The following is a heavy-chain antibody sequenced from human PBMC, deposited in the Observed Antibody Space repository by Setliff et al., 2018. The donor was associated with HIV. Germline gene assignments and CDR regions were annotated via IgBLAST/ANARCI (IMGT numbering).Heavy chain of an antibody. CDR3: GRVPYKSAWFSGGHNPFDV. CDR1: GYSFTSYG. J-gene: IGHJ3*01. V-gene: IGHV1-18*01. CDR2: ISPYNGNT. D-gene: IGHD6-19*01. Sequence: ASVKVSCKASGYSFTSYGITWVRQAPGQGLEWMGWISPYNGNTKYVEKLQDRVTMTTDTSTTTAYMDLRSLTSDDTAVYYCGRVPYKSAWFSGGHNPFDVWGQGTMVTVSS.